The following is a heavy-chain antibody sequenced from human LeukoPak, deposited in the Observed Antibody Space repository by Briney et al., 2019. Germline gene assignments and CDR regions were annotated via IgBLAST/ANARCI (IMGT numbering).Heavy chain of an antibody. CDR3: ARTSNVFDY. J-gene: IGHJ4*02. D-gene: IGHD3-10*02. CDR1: GDSVSSNSAA. CDR2: TYYRSKRHN. Sequence: PSQTLSLICAISGDSVSSNSAAWNWISQSPSRGLEWLGRTYYRSKRHNEYAVSVKSRINIYPDTSKNQVSRQLSSVTPEDTAVYYCARTSNVFDYWGQGTLVTVSS. V-gene: IGHV6-1*01.